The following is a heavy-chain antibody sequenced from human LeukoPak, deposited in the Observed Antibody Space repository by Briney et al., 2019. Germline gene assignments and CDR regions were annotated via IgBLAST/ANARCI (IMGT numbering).Heavy chain of an antibody. Sequence: GASVKVSCKASGYTFTSYAMNWVRQAPGQGLEWMGWINTNTGNPTYAQGFTGRFVFSLDTSVSTAYLQISSLKAEDTAVYYCASTYYYGSGSSFNWFDPWGQGTLVTVSS. D-gene: IGHD3-10*01. V-gene: IGHV7-4-1*02. J-gene: IGHJ5*02. CDR3: ASTYYYGSGSSFNWFDP. CDR1: GYTFTSYA. CDR2: INTNTGNP.